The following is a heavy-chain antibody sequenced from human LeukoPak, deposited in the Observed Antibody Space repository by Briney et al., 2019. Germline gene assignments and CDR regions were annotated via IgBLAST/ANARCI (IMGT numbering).Heavy chain of an antibody. J-gene: IGHJ3*02. Sequence: ASVKVSCKASGYSFTGYYMHWVRQAPGQGLEWMGRINPNSVGRNYAQKFQGRVTMTRDTSICTAHVELSRLSSDDTAVYYCARDPVCYDISGYNDAFDIWGQGTMGTVSS. CDR1: GYSFTGYY. V-gene: IGHV1-2*06. CDR2: INPNSVGR. D-gene: IGHD3-22*01. CDR3: ARDPVCYDISGYNDAFDI.